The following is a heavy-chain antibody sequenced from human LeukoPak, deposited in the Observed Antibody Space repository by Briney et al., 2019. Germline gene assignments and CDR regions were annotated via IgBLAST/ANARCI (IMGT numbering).Heavy chain of an antibody. J-gene: IGHJ6*03. CDR2: ISSSGSTI. D-gene: IGHD2-2*01. Sequence: QPGGSLRLSCAASGFTSSSYEMNWVRQAPGKGLEWVSYISSSGSTIYYADSAKGRFAISRDNAKNSLYLQMNSLRAEDTAVYYCARDYLYCSSTSCRRHYYMDVWGKGTTVTVSS. CDR3: ARDYLYCSSTSCRRHYYMDV. CDR1: GFTSSSYE. V-gene: IGHV3-48*03.